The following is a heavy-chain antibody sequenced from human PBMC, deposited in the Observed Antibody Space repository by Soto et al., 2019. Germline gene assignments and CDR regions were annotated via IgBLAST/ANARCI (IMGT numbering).Heavy chain of an antibody. CDR1: ECTCVDFS. CDR3: TTHEEGAPWAGGFDF. D-gene: IGHD1-26*01. CDR2: ITSKSTTV. Sequence: GLLLRVCWRASECTCVDFSMHRIRQDPGQGLEWVSYITSKSTTVKYADSVKGRFTVSRDNSNVTLYLQMDSLRVEDTAIYYCTTHEEGAPWAGGFDFWGQGTLVTVFS. V-gene: IGHV3-48*01. J-gene: IGHJ4*02.